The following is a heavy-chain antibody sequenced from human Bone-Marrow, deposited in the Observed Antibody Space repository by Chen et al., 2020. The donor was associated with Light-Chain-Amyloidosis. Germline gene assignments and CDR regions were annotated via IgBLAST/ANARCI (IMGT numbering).Heavy chain of an antibody. CDR1: GFTFTNFA. V-gene: IGHV3-64D*06. D-gene: IGHD4-4*01. J-gene: IGHJ3*01. CDR2: ISNGGGST. Sequence: EVQLVESGGGLVQPGGSLRLSCSASGFTFTNFAMHWVRQAPGKGLEYVSGISNGGGSTYYADSVMVRFTISRDNSKDTLFLQMRSLRPEDTAVYYCVRDQDHYIPNHGAFHFWGQGTMVTVSS. CDR3: VRDQDHYIPNHGAFHF.